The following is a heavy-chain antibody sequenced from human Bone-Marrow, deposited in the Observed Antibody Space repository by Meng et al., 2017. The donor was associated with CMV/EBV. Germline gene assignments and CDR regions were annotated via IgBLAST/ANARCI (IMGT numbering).Heavy chain of an antibody. CDR2: IYYSGST. D-gene: IGHD3-3*01. CDR3: ARDFGDFGMDV. J-gene: IGHJ6*02. CDR1: GGSISSYY. V-gene: IGHV4-59*01. Sequence: GSLRLSRTVSGGSISSYYWSWIRQPPGKGLEWIGYIYYSGSTNYNPSLKSRVTISVDTSKNQFSLKLSSVTAADTAVYYCARDFGDFGMDVWGQGTTVTVSS.